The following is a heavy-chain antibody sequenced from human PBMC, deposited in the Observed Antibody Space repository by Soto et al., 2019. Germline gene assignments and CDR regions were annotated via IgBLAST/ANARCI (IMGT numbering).Heavy chain of an antibody. V-gene: IGHV4-39*01. CDR3: AATNPTILEVTTFRDAFDI. D-gene: IGHD4-17*01. CDR2: IYYSGST. CDR1: GGSISSSSYY. J-gene: IGHJ3*02. Sequence: SETLSLTCTVSGGSISSSSYYWGWIRQPPGKGLEWIGSIYYSGSTYYNPSLKSRVTISVDTSKNQFSLKLSSVTAADTAVYYCAATNPTILEVTTFRDAFDIWGQGTMVTVS.